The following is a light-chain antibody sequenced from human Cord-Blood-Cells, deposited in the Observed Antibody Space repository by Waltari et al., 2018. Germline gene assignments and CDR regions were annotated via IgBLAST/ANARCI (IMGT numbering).Light chain of an antibody. CDR3: CSYAGSYTYVV. CDR1: SSAVGGYNY. Sequence: QSALTQPRSVSGSPGQSVTISCTGTSSAVGGYNYVPWYQQHPGKAPKPMIYDVSKRPSGVPDRFSGSKSGNTASLTISGLQAEDEADYYCCSYAGSYTYVVFGGGTKLTVL. V-gene: IGLV2-11*01. CDR2: DVS. J-gene: IGLJ2*01.